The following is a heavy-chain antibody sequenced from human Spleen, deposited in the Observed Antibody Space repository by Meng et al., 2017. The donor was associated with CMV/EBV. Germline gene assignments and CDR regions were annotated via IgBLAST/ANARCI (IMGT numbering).Heavy chain of an antibody. J-gene: IGHJ5*02. Sequence: GESLKISCAASGFTFSSYWMSWVRQAPGKGLEWVANIKQDGSEKYYVDSVKGRFTISRDNAKNSLYLQMNSLRAEDTAVYYCARSLGYCTSTSCYRDWFDPWGQGTLVTVSS. D-gene: IGHD2-2*02. CDR2: IKQDGSEK. CDR3: ARSLGYCTSTSCYRDWFDP. V-gene: IGHV3-7*01. CDR1: GFTFSSYW.